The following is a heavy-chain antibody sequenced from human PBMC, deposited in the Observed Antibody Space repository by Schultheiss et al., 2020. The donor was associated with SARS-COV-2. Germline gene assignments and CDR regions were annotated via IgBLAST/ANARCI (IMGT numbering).Heavy chain of an antibody. D-gene: IGHD2-15*01. J-gene: IGHJ2*01. CDR1: GYTFTSYY. Sequence: ASVKVSCKASGYTFTSYYMHWVRQAPGQGLEWMGRINPNSGGTNYAQKFQGRVTMTTDTSTSTAYMELSSLRSEDTAVYYCARGSSGYCSGGSCYWYFDLWGRGTLVTVSS. CDR2: INPNSGGT. V-gene: IGHV1-2*06. CDR3: ARGSSGYCSGGSCYWYFDL.